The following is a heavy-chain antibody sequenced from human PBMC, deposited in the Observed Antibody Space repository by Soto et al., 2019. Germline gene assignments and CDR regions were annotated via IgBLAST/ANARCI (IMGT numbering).Heavy chain of an antibody. V-gene: IGHV3-66*01. CDR3: AISSVTTHYCYYYMDV. CDR1: GFTFSNAW. J-gene: IGHJ6*03. CDR2: IYSGGST. Sequence: GGSLRLSCAASGFTFSNAWINWVRQAPGKGLEWVSVIYSGGSTYYADSVKGRFTISRDNSKNTLYLQMNSLRAEDTAVYYCAISSVTTHYCYYYMDVWGKGTTVTVSS. D-gene: IGHD4-17*01.